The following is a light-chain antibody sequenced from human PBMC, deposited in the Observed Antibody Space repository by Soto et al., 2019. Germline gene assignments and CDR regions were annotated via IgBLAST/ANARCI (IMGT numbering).Light chain of an antibody. J-gene: IGKJ2*03. CDR1: HSISNY. CDR3: QQSYSTPYS. V-gene: IGKV1-39*01. CDR2: TAS. Sequence: DIKMNQSPSSLSASVGDRVTMTCRASHSISNYLNWYQQKPGKAPNLLIYTASSLQSGVPSRFSGSGSGTDFTLTISSLQPEDFATYYCQQSYSTPYSFGQGTKVDIK.